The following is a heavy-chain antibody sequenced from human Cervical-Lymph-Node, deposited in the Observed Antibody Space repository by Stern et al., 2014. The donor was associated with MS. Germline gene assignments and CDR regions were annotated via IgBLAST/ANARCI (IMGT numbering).Heavy chain of an antibody. CDR2: ISSSSSYT. J-gene: IGHJ4*02. D-gene: IGHD3-22*01. CDR1: GFTFSDYY. V-gene: IGHV3-11*06. Sequence: VQLVESGGGLVKPGGSLRLSCAASGFTFSDYYMSWIRQAPGKGLEWVSYISSSSSYTNYADSVKGRFTISRDNAKNSLYLQMNSLRAEDTAVYYCARDRYYDSSGYYDYWGQGTLVTVSS. CDR3: ARDRYYDSSGYYDY.